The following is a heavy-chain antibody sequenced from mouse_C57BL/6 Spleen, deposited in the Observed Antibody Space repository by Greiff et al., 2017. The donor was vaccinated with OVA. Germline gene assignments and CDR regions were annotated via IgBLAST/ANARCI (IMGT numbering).Heavy chain of an antibody. V-gene: IGHV5-4*01. CDR2: ISDGGSYT. CDR3: ARDHYGSSYGFAY. J-gene: IGHJ3*01. CDR1: GFTFSSYA. D-gene: IGHD1-1*01. Sequence: DVKLVESGGGLVKPGGSLKLSCAASGFTFSSYAMSWVRQTPEKRLEWVATISDGGSYTYYPDNVKGRFTISRDNAKNNLYLQMSHLKSEDTAMYYCARDHYGSSYGFAYWGQGTLVTVSA.